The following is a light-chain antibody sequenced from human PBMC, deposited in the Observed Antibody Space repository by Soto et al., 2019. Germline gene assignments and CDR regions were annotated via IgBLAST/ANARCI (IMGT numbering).Light chain of an antibody. V-gene: IGKV1-6*01. Sequence: ATQMTQSPSSLSASVGDRVTITCRASQDIGRDLGWYQQKPGKAPQLLIYAASSLQSGVPSRFSGSGSGTDFTLTINSLQPEDFATYYCLQDYHYPLTFGQGTKVEIK. CDR3: LQDYHYPLT. CDR2: AAS. CDR1: QDIGRD. J-gene: IGKJ1*01.